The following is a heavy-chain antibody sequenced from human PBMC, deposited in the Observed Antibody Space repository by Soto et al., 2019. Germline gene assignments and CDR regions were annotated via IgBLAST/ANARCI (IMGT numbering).Heavy chain of an antibody. CDR3: ARQRVLSTNMFITSFDP. D-gene: IGHD3-10*02. Sequence: SETLSLTCSLSGGSINSSDHFWGWIRQTPGKGLEWIGSIYYTETTYYNPSLKSPVTISVETSRNTFSLKVNSVTAADTGIYYCARQRVLSTNMFITSFDPWGQGTLVTVSS. CDR2: IYYTETT. J-gene: IGHJ5*02. V-gene: IGHV4-39*01. CDR1: GGSINSSDHF.